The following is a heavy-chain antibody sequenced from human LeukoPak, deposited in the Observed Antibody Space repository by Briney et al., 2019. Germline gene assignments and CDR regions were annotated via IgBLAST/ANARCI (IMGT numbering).Heavy chain of an antibody. D-gene: IGHD3-3*01. V-gene: IGHV3-66*02. Sequence: GGSLRLSCAASGFTVSSNYMSWVRQAPGKGLELVSVIYSGGSTYYADSVKSRFTISRANSKDTRYLQMNSLRAEDTAVYYCARLSGYSKWFDPWGQGTLVTVS. CDR3: ARLSGYSKWFDP. CDR1: GFTVSSNY. CDR2: IYSGGST. J-gene: IGHJ5*02.